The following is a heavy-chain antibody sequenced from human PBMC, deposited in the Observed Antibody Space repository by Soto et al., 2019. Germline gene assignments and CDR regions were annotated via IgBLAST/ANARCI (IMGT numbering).Heavy chain of an antibody. CDR3: ASYNDDDWESDSHRY. V-gene: IGHV3-7*01. CDR1: GLTFRTYL. J-gene: IGHJ4*02. CDR2: INQDGSEE. Sequence: GGSLRLSCAASGLTFRTYLMSWVRQAPGRGLEWVANINQDGSEEYYVDSVKGRFTISRDNAKKSLYLHMNSLRAEDTAVYYRASYNDDDWESDSHRYWGQGNLVTVSS. D-gene: IGHD3-16*01.